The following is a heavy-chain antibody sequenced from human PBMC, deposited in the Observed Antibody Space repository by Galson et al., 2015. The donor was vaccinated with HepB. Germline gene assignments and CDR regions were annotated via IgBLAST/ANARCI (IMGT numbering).Heavy chain of an antibody. J-gene: IGHJ4*02. V-gene: IGHV3-30-3*01. Sequence: SLRLSCAASGFTFTTYAMQWVRQAPGKGLGWVAVISYDGSNKYYADSVKGRFTISRDNSKNTLYLQMNSLRAEDTAVYYCAREGHDFYFDYWGQGNLVTVSS. CDR1: GFTFTTYA. CDR3: AREGHDFYFDY. CDR2: ISYDGSNK. D-gene: IGHD3-3*01.